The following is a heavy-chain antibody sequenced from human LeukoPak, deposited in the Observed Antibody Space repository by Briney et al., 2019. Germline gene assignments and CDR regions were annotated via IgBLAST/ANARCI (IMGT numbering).Heavy chain of an antibody. CDR1: GFNFSSYS. J-gene: IGHJ4*02. D-gene: IGHD3-22*01. CDR3: ARGGYSTIYYFDY. Sequence: GGSLRLSCAASGFNFSSYSMNWVRQAPGKGLEWVSSISSSSSYIYYADSVKGRFTISRDNAKNSLYLQMNSLRAEDTAVYYCARGGYSTIYYFDYWGQGTLVTVSS. CDR2: ISSSSSYI. V-gene: IGHV3-21*01.